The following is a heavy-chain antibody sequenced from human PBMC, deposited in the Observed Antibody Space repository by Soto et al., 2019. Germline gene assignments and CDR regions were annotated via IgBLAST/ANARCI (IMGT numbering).Heavy chain of an antibody. D-gene: IGHD3-3*01. CDR3: ASLHYDFWSGYYYYFDY. CDR2: IYYSGST. J-gene: IGHJ4*02. CDR1: GGSISSYY. V-gene: IGHV4-59*08. Sequence: PSETLSLTCTVSGGSISSYYWSWIRQPPGKGLEWIGYIYYSGSTNYNPSLKSRVTISVDTSKNQFSLKLSSVTAADTAVYYCASLHYDFWSGYYYYFDYWGQGTLVTVSS.